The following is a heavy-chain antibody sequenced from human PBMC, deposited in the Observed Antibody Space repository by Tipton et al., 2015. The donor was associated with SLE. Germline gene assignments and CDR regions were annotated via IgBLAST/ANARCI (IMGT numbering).Heavy chain of an antibody. CDR2: ISSSGSTI. CDR1: GFTFSSYG. J-gene: IGHJ1*01. Sequence: SLRLSCAASGFTFSSYGMHWVRQAPGKGLEWVSYISSSGSTIYYADSVKGRFTISRDNAKNSLYLQMNSLRAEDTAVYYCARGPRIAAAGTGYFQHWGQGTLVTVSS. D-gene: IGHD6-13*01. V-gene: IGHV3-48*03. CDR3: ARGPRIAAAGTGYFQH.